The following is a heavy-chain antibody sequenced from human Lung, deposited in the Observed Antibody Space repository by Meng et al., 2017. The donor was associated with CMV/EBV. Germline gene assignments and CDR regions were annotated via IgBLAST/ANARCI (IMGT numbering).Heavy chain of an antibody. CDR1: GFTVSSNY. CDR3: ARADGSSGYSYLIDY. J-gene: IGHJ4*02. V-gene: IGHV3-53*01. CDR2: LYAGGSP. D-gene: IGHD3-22*01. Sequence: DYGFTVSSNYMNWVRQAPGKGLEWVSVLYAGGSPYYAGSVKGRFTISRDNSKNTLYLQMNDLRAEDTALYYCARADGSSGYSYLIDYWGQGTLVTVSS.